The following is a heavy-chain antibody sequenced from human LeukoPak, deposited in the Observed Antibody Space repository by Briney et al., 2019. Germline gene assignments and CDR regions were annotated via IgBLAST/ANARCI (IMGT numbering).Heavy chain of an antibody. CDR1: GFPFGDYA. CDR2: IRSKAYGGTT. V-gene: IGHV3-49*03. Sequence: GGSLRLSFTASGFPFGDYAMSWFRPAPGKGLEWVGFIRSKAYGGTTEYAASVKGRFTISRDDSRSIAYLQMNSLRTEDTAVYYCARGRTTVTPLGDYWGQGTLVTVSS. CDR3: ARGRTTVTPLGDY. J-gene: IGHJ4*02. D-gene: IGHD4-11*01.